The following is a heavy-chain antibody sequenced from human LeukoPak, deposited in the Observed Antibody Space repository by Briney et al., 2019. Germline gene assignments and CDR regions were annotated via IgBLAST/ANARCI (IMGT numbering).Heavy chain of an antibody. D-gene: IGHD6-19*01. CDR2: IYYSGST. V-gene: IGHV4-59*08. J-gene: IGHJ4*02. CDR3: ARHTPLFRPGSGLFDY. CDR1: GDSISSYY. Sequence: SETLSLTCTVSGDSISSYYWSWIRQPPGKGLEWIGYIYYSGSTNYNPSLKSRVTISVDTSKNQFSLKLSSVTAADTAVYYCARHTPLFRPGSGLFDYWGQGTLVTVSS.